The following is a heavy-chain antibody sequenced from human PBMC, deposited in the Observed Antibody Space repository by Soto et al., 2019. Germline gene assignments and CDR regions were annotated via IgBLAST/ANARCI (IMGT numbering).Heavy chain of an antibody. V-gene: IGHV1-18*01. J-gene: IGHJ5*02. CDR1: GYTFTSYG. Sequence: QVQLVQSGAEVKKPGASVKVSCKASGYTFTSYGISWVRQAPVQGLEWMGWISAYNGNTNYAQKLQGRVTMTTDTATSTAYMELSSLRSDDTAVYYCARGLSGSGSYYNNWFDPWGQGTLVTVSS. CDR3: ARGLSGSGSYYNNWFDP. CDR2: ISAYNGNT. D-gene: IGHD3-10*01.